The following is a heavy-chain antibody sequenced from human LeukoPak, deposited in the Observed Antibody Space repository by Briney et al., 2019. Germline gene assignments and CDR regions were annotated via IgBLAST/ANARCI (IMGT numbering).Heavy chain of an antibody. CDR2: ISGSGGST. CDR3: AKERGSGSYYNVVFDY. Sequence: GGSLRLSCAASGFTFSSYAMSWVRQAPGKGLEWVSAISGSGGSTYYADSVKGRFTISRDNSKNTLYLQMNSLRAEDTAVDYCAKERGSGSYYNVVFDYWGQGTLVTVSS. CDR1: GFTFSSYA. D-gene: IGHD3-10*01. J-gene: IGHJ4*02. V-gene: IGHV3-23*01.